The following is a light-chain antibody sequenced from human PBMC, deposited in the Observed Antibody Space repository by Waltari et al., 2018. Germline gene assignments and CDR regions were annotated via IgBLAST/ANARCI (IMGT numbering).Light chain of an antibody. V-gene: IGKV3-20*01. CDR3: QNHERLPAT. Sequence: ELVLTQSPGTLSLSPGARATLACRASQSVSKYLAWYQQRPGQAPRLLIYAASTRATGIPDRFSGSGYGTDFSLIISRLEPEDFAVYYCQNHERLPATFGQGTKVEIK. CDR2: AAS. CDR1: QSVSKY. J-gene: IGKJ1*01.